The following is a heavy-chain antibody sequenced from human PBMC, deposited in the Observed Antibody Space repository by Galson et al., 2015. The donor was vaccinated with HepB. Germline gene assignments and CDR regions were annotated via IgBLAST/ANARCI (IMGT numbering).Heavy chain of an antibody. V-gene: IGHV2-5*02. CDR2: IYWDDDK. J-gene: IGHJ4*02. D-gene: IGHD2-2*01. Sequence: PALVKPTQTLTLTCTFSGFSLSTSGVGVGWIRQPPGKALEWLALIYWDDDKRYSPSLKSRLTITKDTSKNQVVLTMTNMDPVDTATYYCAISSTSCYHCEYWGQGTLVTVSS. CDR1: GFSLSTSGVG. CDR3: AISSTSCYHCEY.